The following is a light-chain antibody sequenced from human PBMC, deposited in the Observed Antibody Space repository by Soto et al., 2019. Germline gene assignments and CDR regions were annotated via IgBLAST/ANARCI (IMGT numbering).Light chain of an antibody. J-gene: IGKJ2*01. CDR2: KTS. CDR3: MQATQYPPYT. CDR1: HSLLHSDGNTY. V-gene: IGKV2-24*01. Sequence: DIVLTQTPLSSPVTLGQPASISCRSSHSLLHSDGNTYLSWLQQRPGQPPRLLIYKTSNRFSGVPDRYSGSGAGTDFTLKISRGEAEDVGVYYCMQATQYPPYTFGQGTKLEI.